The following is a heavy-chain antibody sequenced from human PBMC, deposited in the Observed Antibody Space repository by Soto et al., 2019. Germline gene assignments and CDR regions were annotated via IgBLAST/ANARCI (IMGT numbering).Heavy chain of an antibody. J-gene: IGHJ6*02. V-gene: IGHV6-1*01. Sequence: SQTLSLTCAISGDSVSSNSAAWNWIRQSPSRGLEWLGRTYYRSKWNNDYAVSVKSRITINPDTSKNQLSLQMNSLRAEDTAVYYCARAGGYSRTTPNPRAYDMDVWGQGTTVTVSS. CDR1: GDSVSSNSAA. CDR2: TYYRSKWNN. CDR3: ARAGGYSRTTPNPRAYDMDV. D-gene: IGHD6-13*01.